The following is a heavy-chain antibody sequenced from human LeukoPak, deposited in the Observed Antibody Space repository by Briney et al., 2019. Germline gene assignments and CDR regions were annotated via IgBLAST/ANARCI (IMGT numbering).Heavy chain of an antibody. CDR1: GGSISSYY. Sequence: SESLSLTCTVSGGSISSYYWSWIRQPPGKGLEWIGYIYDSGSSNYNPSLKSRVAISIDTSKNQFSLKLSSVTAADTAMYYCARAAPSYYGSGSLGSYYYGMDVWGQGTTVTVSS. CDR3: ARAAPSYYGSGSLGSYYYGMDV. V-gene: IGHV4-59*01. CDR2: IYDSGSS. J-gene: IGHJ6*02. D-gene: IGHD3-10*01.